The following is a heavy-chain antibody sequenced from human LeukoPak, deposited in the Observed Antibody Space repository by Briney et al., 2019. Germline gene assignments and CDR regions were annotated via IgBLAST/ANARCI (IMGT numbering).Heavy chain of an antibody. CDR1: GFTFSNAY. Sequence: PGGSLRLSCAASGFTFSNAYMNWVRQAPGKGLEWVGRIKPKTDGGTTDYAAPVKGRFTISRDDSKNTLYLQMNSLKTEDTAVYYCTTGAGRGYWGQGTLVTVSS. J-gene: IGHJ4*02. D-gene: IGHD3-10*01. CDR2: IKPKTDGGTT. CDR3: TTGAGRGY. V-gene: IGHV3-15*07.